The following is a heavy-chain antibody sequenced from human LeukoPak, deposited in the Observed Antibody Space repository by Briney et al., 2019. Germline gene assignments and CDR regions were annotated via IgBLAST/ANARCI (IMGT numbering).Heavy chain of an antibody. V-gene: IGHV3-21*01. CDR1: GFTFSSYS. D-gene: IGHD6-19*01. CDR2: ISTSSSYI. J-gene: IGHJ1*01. CDR3: ARDFGIAVVEYFQH. Sequence: GGSLRLSCAVSGFTFSSYSMNWVRQAPGKGLEWVSSISTSSSYIYYADSVKGRFTISRDNAKNSLYLQMNSLRAEDTAVYYCARDFGIAVVEYFQHWGQGTLVTVSS.